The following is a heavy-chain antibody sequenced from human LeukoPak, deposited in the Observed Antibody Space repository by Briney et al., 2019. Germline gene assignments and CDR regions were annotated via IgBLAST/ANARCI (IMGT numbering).Heavy chain of an antibody. J-gene: IGHJ5*02. CDR2: IYPGDSHT. V-gene: IGHV5-51*01. CDR3: ARRAPSQIWFDP. CDR1: GYTFTNYW. Sequence: GESLKISCKGSGYTFTNYWIGWVRQMPGKGLELMGIIYPGDSHTRYSPSFQGQVTISADKSISTAYLEWSSLQASDAGIYYCARRAPSQIWFDPWGQGNLVTVSS.